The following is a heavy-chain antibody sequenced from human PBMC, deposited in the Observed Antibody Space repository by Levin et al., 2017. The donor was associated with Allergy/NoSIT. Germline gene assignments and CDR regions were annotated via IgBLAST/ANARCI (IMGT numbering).Heavy chain of an antibody. CDR1: GFTVSSNY. J-gene: IGHJ4*02. D-gene: IGHD6-19*01. CDR3: AGGGIGVAGMMDY. CDR2: IYSGGST. Sequence: GESLKISCAASGFTVSSNYMNWVRQAPGKGLEWVSVIYSGGSTYYADSVKGRFTISRDNSKNTLYLQMNSLRAEDTAVYYCAGGGIGVAGMMDYWGQGTLVTVSS. V-gene: IGHV3-53*01.